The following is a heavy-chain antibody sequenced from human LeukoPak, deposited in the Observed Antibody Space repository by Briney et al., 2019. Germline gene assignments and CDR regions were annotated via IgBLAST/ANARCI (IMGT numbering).Heavy chain of an antibody. CDR2: ISDIGTTQ. Sequence: GGSLRLSCAASGFTFSDYYMSWVRQAPGKGLEWVSYISDIGTTQHYADSVKGRFIISRDNAKNSLYLQMNSLTAEDTAVYYCARDRSKVTAYDDALDFWGQGTMVIVSS. CDR1: GFTFSDYY. CDR3: ARDRSKVTAYDDALDF. J-gene: IGHJ3*01. V-gene: IGHV3-11*04. D-gene: IGHD2-21*02.